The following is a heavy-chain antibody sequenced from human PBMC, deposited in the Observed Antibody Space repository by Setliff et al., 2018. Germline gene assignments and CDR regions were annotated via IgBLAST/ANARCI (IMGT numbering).Heavy chain of an antibody. D-gene: IGHD3-3*01. CDR1: GGSIGSGDFHWY. CDR3: ARAGPTVTFFRVLVISWWDP. CDR2: ISYRGNT. Sequence: SLTCIVSGGSIGSGDFHWYWGWVRQSPGEGLEWIGSISYRGNTFYNRSLRSRVSISVDTSKNQFSLKLSSVTAADTATYYCARAGPTVTFFRVLVISWWDPWGQGSLVTVSS. V-gene: IGHV4-39*07. J-gene: IGHJ5*02.